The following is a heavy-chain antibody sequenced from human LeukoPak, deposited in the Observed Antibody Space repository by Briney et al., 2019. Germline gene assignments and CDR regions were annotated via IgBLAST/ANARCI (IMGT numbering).Heavy chain of an antibody. V-gene: IGHV1-24*01. J-gene: IGHJ4*02. D-gene: IGHD1-26*01. Sequence: AASVTVSCKVSGYTLTELSMHWVRQAPGKGLEWMGGFDPEDGETIYAQKFQGRVTMTEDTSTDTAYMELSSLRSEDMAVYYCATASVGATLPFDYWGQGTLVTVSS. CDR2: FDPEDGET. CDR1: GYTLTELS. CDR3: ATASVGATLPFDY.